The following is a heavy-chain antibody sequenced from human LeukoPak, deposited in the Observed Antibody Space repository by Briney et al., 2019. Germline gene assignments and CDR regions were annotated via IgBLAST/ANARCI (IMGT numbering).Heavy chain of an antibody. CDR2: ISGSGGST. CDR1: GFTLSSSA. Sequence: GGSLRLSCAASGFTLSSSAMSWVRQAPGKGLEWVSAISGSGGSTYYADSVKGRFTISRDNSKNTLYLQMNSLRAEDTAVYYCAKDYDFWSGYFDYWGQGTLVTVSS. V-gene: IGHV3-23*01. J-gene: IGHJ4*02. CDR3: AKDYDFWSGYFDY. D-gene: IGHD3-3*01.